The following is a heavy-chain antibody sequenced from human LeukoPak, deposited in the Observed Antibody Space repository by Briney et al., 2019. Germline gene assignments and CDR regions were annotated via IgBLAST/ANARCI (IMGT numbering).Heavy chain of an antibody. V-gene: IGHV4-34*01. CDR3: ARDPFLHPPALAAPRPWFDY. D-gene: IGHD2-2*01. CDR1: GGSFSGYY. CDR2: INHSGST. Sequence: SETLSLTCAVYGGSFSGYYWSWIRQPPGKGLEWIGEINHSGSTNYNPSLKSRVTISVDTSKNQFSLKLSSVTAADTAVYYCARDPFLHPPALAAPRPWFDYWGQGTLVTVSS. J-gene: IGHJ4*02.